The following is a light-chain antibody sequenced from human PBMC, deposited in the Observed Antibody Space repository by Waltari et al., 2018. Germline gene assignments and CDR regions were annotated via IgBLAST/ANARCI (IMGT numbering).Light chain of an antibody. CDR2: TAS. CDR1: QSVNSN. CDR3: QQYDNWPPYT. V-gene: IGKV3-15*01. Sequence: EIVMTQSPATLSVSPGDRANISCRASQSVNSNLAWYQQKPGQAPRLLIYTASTRATGVPARFSGSGSGTHFTLTISSLQSEDFAVYYCQQYDNWPPYTFGQWTNLEIK. J-gene: IGKJ2*01.